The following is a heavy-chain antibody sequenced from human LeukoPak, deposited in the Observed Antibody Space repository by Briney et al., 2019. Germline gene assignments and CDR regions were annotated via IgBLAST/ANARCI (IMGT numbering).Heavy chain of an antibody. V-gene: IGHV1-69*01. CDR2: IIPIFGTA. Sequence: GASVKVSCKASGGTFSSYAISWVRQAPGQGLEWMGGIIPIFGTANYAQKFQGRVTITADESTSTAYMELSSLRSEDTAVYYCARVEGGTTVTKEWGQGTLVTVSS. CDR3: ARVEGGTTVTKE. CDR1: GGTFSSYA. J-gene: IGHJ4*02. D-gene: IGHD4-17*01.